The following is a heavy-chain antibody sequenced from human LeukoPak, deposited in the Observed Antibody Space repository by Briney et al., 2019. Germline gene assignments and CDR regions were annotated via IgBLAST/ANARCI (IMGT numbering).Heavy chain of an antibody. D-gene: IGHD2-2*01. CDR2: ISSSSSYI. V-gene: IGHV3-21*01. CDR1: GFTFSSYS. J-gene: IGHJ5*02. Sequence: GGSLRLSCPASGFTFSSYSMNWVRQAPGKGLEWVSSISSSSSYIYYADSVKGRFTISRDNAKNSLYLQMNSLRAEDTAVYYCARDERVVVVPAAAMRRGWFDPWGQGTLVTVSS. CDR3: ARDERVVVVPAAAMRRGWFDP.